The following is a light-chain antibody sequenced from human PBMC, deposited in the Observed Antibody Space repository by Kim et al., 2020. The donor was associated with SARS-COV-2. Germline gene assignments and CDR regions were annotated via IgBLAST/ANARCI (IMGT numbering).Light chain of an antibody. Sequence: SYELTQPPSVSVSPGQTARITCSGDALPKQYAYWYQQKPGQAPVLVIYKDSERPSGIPERFSGSSSGTTVTLTISGVQAEDEAEYYCQSADSSGTYQVFG. J-gene: IGLJ3*02. V-gene: IGLV3-25*03. CDR3: QSADSSGTYQV. CDR2: KDS. CDR1: ALPKQY.